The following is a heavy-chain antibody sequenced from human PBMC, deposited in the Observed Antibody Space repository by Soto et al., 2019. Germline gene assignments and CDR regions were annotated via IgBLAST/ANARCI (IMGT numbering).Heavy chain of an antibody. V-gene: IGHV1-69*13. CDR3: AREMAYHSGSYSLRDYYGMDV. D-gene: IGHD1-26*01. J-gene: IGHJ6*02. CDR1: GGTFSSYA. Sequence: GASVKVSCKVSGGTFSSYAISWVRQAPGQGLEWMGGIIPIFGTANYAQKFQGRVTITADESTSTAYMELSSLRSEDTAVYYCAREMAYHSGSYSLRDYYGMDVWGQGTTVTVSS. CDR2: IIPIFGTA.